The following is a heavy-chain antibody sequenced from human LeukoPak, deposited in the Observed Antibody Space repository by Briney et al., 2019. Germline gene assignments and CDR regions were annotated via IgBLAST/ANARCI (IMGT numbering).Heavy chain of an antibody. CDR3: ARASYMVRGFPNPDYGMDV. D-gene: IGHD3-10*01. CDR1: GFTFSSYS. V-gene: IGHV3-21*06. Sequence: GGSLRLSCAASGFTFSSYSMNWVRQAPGKGLEWVSSISSSSSYIYYADSVKGRFTISRDNAKNSLYQQMNSLRAEDTAVYYCARASYMVRGFPNPDYGMDVWGQGTTVTVSS. CDR2: ISSSSSYI. J-gene: IGHJ6*02.